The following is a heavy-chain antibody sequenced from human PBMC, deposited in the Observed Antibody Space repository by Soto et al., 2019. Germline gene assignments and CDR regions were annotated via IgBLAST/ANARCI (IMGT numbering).Heavy chain of an antibody. Sequence: ASVKVSCKASGGTFSSYAISWVRRAPGQGLEWMGGIIPIFGTANYAQKFQGRVTITADESTSTAYMELSSLRSEDTAVYYCARAGQGSYGNYYYYGMDVWGQGTTVTVSS. CDR2: IIPIFGTA. V-gene: IGHV1-69*13. CDR1: GGTFSSYA. CDR3: ARAGQGSYGNYYYYGMDV. D-gene: IGHD5-18*01. J-gene: IGHJ6*02.